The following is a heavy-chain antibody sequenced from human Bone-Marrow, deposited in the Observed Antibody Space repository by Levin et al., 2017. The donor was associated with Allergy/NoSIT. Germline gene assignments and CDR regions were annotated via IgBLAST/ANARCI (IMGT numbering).Heavy chain of an antibody. Sequence: GESLKISCAASGFILSNYAMSWVRQAPGKGPEWVSTITVDGTTYYSDSVRGRSTISRDTSTSTLFLQVNSLRAEDTAMYYCAKARVTVATYSGHFDYWGRGTLVTVSS. V-gene: IGHV3-23*01. D-gene: IGHD6-19*01. CDR3: AKARVTVATYSGHFDY. CDR1: GFILSNYA. J-gene: IGHJ4*02. CDR2: ITVDGTT.